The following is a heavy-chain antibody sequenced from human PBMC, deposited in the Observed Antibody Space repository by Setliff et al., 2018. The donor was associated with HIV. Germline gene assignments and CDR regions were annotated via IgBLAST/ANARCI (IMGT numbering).Heavy chain of an antibody. Sequence: ASVKVSCKASGYTFTSYDINWVRQATGQGLEWMGWMNPNSGNTGYAQKFQGRVTMTRNTSISTAYMELSSLRSEDTAVYYCAREYKAPEWLPTVVDYYYYGMDVWGQGTKVTVSS. CDR3: AREYKAPEWLPTVVDYYYYGMDV. D-gene: IGHD3-3*01. J-gene: IGHJ6*02. CDR1: GYTFTSYD. V-gene: IGHV1-8*02. CDR2: MNPNSGNT.